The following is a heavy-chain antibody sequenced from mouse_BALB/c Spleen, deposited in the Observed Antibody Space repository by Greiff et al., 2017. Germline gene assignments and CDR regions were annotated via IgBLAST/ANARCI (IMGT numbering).Heavy chain of an antibody. Sequence: DVMLVESGGGLVQPGGSLRLSCATSGFTFSDFYMEWVRQPPGKRLEWIAASRNKANDYTTEYSASVKGRFIVSRDTSQSILYLQMNALRAEDTAIYYCARDPILYAMDYGGQGTSVTVAS. V-gene: IGHV7-1*02. CDR2: SRNKANDYTT. D-gene: IGHD2-12*01. CDR1: GFTFSDFY. J-gene: IGHJ4*01. CDR3: ARDPILYAMDY.